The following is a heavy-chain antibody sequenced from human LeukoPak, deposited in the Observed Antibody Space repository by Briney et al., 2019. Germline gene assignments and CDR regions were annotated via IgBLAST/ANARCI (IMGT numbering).Heavy chain of an antibody. V-gene: IGHV5-51*01. CDR3: ASTIAAAGTVFDY. CDR1: GSSFTSYW. D-gene: IGHD6-13*01. CDR2: IYPGDSDT. Sequence: GESLKISCKSSGSSFTSYWIGWVRQMPGKGLEWMGIIYPGDSDTRYSPSFQGQVTISADKSISTAYLQWSSLKASDTAMYYCASTIAAAGTVFDYWGQGTLVTVSS. J-gene: IGHJ4*02.